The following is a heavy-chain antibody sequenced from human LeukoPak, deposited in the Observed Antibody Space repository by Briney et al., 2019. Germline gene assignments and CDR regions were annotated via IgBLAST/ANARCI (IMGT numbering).Heavy chain of an antibody. CDR1: GYIFTRYD. Sequence: GASVKLSCEASGYIFTRYDTTCVRHATGQGLGWMGWITPISGNTNFAQNSRGGVPENTDTSITTAYRELDKLRSQDPPVYYFARGIRNQLYSDFWGQGTLITVSS. J-gene: IGHJ4*02. D-gene: IGHD2-2*01. CDR3: ARGIRNQLYSDF. V-gene: IGHV1-8*01. CDR2: ITPISGNT.